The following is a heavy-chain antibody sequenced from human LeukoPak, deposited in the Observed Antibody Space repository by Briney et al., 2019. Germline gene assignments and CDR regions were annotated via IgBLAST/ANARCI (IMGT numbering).Heavy chain of an antibody. V-gene: IGHV4-59*08. CDR1: GGSISSYY. D-gene: IGHD3-3*01. CDR3: ARLPSSHYDFWSGYSASGAFDI. J-gene: IGHJ3*02. CDR2: IYHTGST. Sequence: PSETLSLTCTVSGGSISSYYWSWIRQPPGKGLEWIGYIYHTGSTNYNPSLKSRVTISADTSKNHFSLKLSSVTAADTAVYYCARLPSSHYDFWSGYSASGAFDIWGQGTMVTVSS.